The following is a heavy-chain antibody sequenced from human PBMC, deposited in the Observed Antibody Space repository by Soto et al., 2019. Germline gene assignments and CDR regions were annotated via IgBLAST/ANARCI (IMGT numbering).Heavy chain of an antibody. CDR1: GFTFTSSA. J-gene: IGHJ3*02. D-gene: IGHD6-13*01. CDR3: AAYRADSSWYYRTVPDAFDI. V-gene: IGHV1-58*01. Sequence: ASVKVSCKASGFTFTSSAVQWVRQARGQRLEWIGWIVVGSGNTNYAQKFQERVTITRDMSTSTAYMELSSLRSEDTAVYYCAAYRADSSWYYRTVPDAFDIWGQGTMVTVSS. CDR2: IVVGSGNT.